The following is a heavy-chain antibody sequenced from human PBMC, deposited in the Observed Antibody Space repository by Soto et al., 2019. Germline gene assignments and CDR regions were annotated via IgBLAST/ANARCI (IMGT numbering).Heavy chain of an antibody. CDR2: ISWDGEST. D-gene: IGHD5-12*01. Sequence: GGSLRLSCATSGYAFEDYAMHWVRQVPGKGLEWVSLISWDGESTYYADPVKGRFTVSRDNSEKSLYLQMNSVRVDDTALYYCAKVGQLDITTGHAYFDHWGQGXLVTVSS. V-gene: IGHV3-43D*04. J-gene: IGHJ4*02. CDR3: AKVGQLDITTGHAYFDH. CDR1: GYAFEDYA.